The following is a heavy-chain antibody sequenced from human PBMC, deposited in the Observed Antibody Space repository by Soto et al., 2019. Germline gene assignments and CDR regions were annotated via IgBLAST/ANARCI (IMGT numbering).Heavy chain of an antibody. J-gene: IGHJ6*02. CDR3: AREPPHYDSSGYYYYYGMDV. CDR2: INPSGGST. CDR1: GYTFTSYY. Sequence: ASVKVSCKASGYTFTSYYMHWLRQAPGQGLEWMGIINPSGGSTSYAQKFQGRVTMTRDTSTSTVYMELSSLRSEDTAVYYCAREPPHYDSSGYYYYYGMDVWGQGTTVTVSS. D-gene: IGHD3-22*01. V-gene: IGHV1-46*01.